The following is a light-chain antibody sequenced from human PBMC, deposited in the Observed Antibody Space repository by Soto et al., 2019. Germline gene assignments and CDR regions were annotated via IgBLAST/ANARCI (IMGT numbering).Light chain of an antibody. CDR3: QQYADSPRT. CDR1: QSVGRNF. Sequence: EIVLTXSPDTLSLSPXXXATLSCRASQSVGRNFLAWYQQKAGQAPRFLIHGASRRATGIPDRFSGSGSGTDFTLTISRLEPEDFAVYYCQQYADSPRTFGQGTKVEIK. V-gene: IGKV3-20*01. CDR2: GAS. J-gene: IGKJ1*01.